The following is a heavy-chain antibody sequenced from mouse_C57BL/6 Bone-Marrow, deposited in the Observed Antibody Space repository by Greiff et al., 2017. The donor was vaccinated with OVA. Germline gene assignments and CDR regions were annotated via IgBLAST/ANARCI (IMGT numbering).Heavy chain of an antibody. CDR2: IDPSDSYT. CDR1: GYTFTNYW. CDR3: ASAVFAY. V-gene: IGHV1-50*01. J-gene: IGHJ3*01. Sequence: QVQLQQPGAELVKPGASVKLSCKASGYTFTNYWMQWVKQRPGQGLEWIGEIDPSDSYTNYNQKFKGKATLTVDTSSSTAYMQLNSLTSEDSAVYYCASAVFAYWGQGTLVTVSA.